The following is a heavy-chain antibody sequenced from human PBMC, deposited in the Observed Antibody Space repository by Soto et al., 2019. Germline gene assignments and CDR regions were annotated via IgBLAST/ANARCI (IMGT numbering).Heavy chain of an antibody. CDR2: INPSGGST. CDR3: AILRGLVPGQYGMDV. Sequence: ASVKVSCKASGYTFTSYYMHWVRQAPEQGLEWMGIINPSGGSTSYAQKFQGRVTMTRDTSTSTVYMELSSLRSEDTAVYYCAILRGLVPGQYGMDVWGQGTTVTSP. D-gene: IGHD6-6*01. J-gene: IGHJ6*02. CDR1: GYTFTSYY. V-gene: IGHV1-46*01.